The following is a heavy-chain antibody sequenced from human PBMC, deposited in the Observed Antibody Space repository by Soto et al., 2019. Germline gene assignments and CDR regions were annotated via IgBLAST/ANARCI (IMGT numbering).Heavy chain of an antibody. D-gene: IGHD6-19*01. Sequence: QVQLVQSGAEVKKPGSSVKVCCKASGGTFSSYAISWVRQAPGQGLEWMGGIIPIFGTANYAQKFQGRVTITADEATSTAYMELSSLRSEDTAVYYCARGTPLYSSGWYYFDYWGQGTLVTVSS. CDR2: IIPIFGTA. J-gene: IGHJ4*02. CDR1: GGTFSSYA. V-gene: IGHV1-69*01. CDR3: ARGTPLYSSGWYYFDY.